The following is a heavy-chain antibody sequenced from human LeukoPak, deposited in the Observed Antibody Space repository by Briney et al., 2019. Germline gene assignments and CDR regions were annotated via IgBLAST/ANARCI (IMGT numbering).Heavy chain of an antibody. CDR2: IRYDGSNK. CDR3: AKSTPREYCSSTSCYNGYFQH. D-gene: IGHD2-2*02. J-gene: IGHJ1*01. CDR1: GFTFSSYG. Sequence: PGGSLRLSCAASGFTFSSYGMHWVRQAPGKGLEWVAFIRYDGSNKYYADSVKGRFTISRDNSKNTLYLQMNSLRAEDTAVYYCAKSTPREYCSSTSCYNGYFQHWGQGTLVTVSS. V-gene: IGHV3-30*02.